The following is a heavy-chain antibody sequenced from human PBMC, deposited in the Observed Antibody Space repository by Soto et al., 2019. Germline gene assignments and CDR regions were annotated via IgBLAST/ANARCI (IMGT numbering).Heavy chain of an antibody. Sequence: GGSLRLSCEASGFTFSKYYMTWVRQAPGKGLDWVSTISGSGASTYYADSVKGRFTISRDNSKNTVYLQMNSLRVEDTAVYYCANRNYYAKSGYTYPYFDFWGQGSLVTVSS. CDR1: GFTFSKYY. CDR2: ISGSGAST. V-gene: IGHV3-23*01. D-gene: IGHD3-22*01. CDR3: ANRNYYAKSGYTYPYFDF. J-gene: IGHJ4*02.